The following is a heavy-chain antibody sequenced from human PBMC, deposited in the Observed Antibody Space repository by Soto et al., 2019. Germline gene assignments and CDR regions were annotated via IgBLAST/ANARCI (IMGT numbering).Heavy chain of an antibody. V-gene: IGHV3-33*01. CDR2: IWYDGSNK. J-gene: IGHJ5*02. Sequence: QVQLVESGGGVVQPGRSLRLSCAASGFTFSSYGMHWVRQAPGKGLEWVAVIWYDGSNKYYADSVKGRFTISRDNTKNTLDLERNNRRAEDTAVYYCARDIAVAGPGDWFAPSGEGSLVTVSS. CDR3: ARDIAVAGPGDWFAP. D-gene: IGHD6-19*01. CDR1: GFTFSSYG.